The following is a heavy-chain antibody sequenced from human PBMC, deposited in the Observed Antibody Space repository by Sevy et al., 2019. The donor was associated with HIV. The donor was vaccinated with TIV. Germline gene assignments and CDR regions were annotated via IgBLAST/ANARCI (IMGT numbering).Heavy chain of an antibody. CDR2: ISGSGGST. CDR1: GLTFSSYA. D-gene: IGHD2-2*01. V-gene: IGHV3-23*01. CDR3: ARPMGVVVPAAYYYGMDV. J-gene: IGHJ6*02. Sequence: GGSLRLSCAASGLTFSSYAMSWVRQAPGKGLEWVSGISGSGGSTYYADSVKGRFTISRDNSKNTLYLQMNSLRAEDTAVYYCARPMGVVVPAAYYYGMDVWGQGTTVTVSS.